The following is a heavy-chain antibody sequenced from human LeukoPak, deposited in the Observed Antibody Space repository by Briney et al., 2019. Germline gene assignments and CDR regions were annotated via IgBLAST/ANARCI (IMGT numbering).Heavy chain of an antibody. Sequence: SETLSLTCTVSGGSIGSGGYYWSWIRQHPGKGLEWIGYIYYSGSTYYNPSLKSRVTISVDTSKNQFSLKLSSVTPEDTAVYYCARSGATDGPHYWGQGTLVTVSS. CDR2: IYYSGST. D-gene: IGHD1-26*01. CDR1: GGSIGSGGYY. CDR3: ARSGATDGPHY. J-gene: IGHJ4*02. V-gene: IGHV4-31*03.